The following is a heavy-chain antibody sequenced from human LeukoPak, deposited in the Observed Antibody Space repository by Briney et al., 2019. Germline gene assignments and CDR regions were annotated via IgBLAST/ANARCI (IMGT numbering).Heavy chain of an antibody. V-gene: IGHV6-1*01. CDR2: TYYRSKWYN. CDR1: GDSVSSNSAS. J-gene: IGHJ4*02. CDR3: ARERVEYQLLSKREVYHFDY. D-gene: IGHD2-2*01. Sequence: SQTLSLTCAISGDSVSSNSASWNWIRQSPSRGLEWLGKTYYRSKWYNDYAVSVKSLITINSDTSKNQFSLQLNSVTPEDTAVYYCARERVEYQLLSKREVYHFDYWGQGILVTVSS.